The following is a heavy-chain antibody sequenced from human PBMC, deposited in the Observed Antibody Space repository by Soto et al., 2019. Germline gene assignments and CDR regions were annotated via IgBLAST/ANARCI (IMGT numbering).Heavy chain of an antibody. CDR3: ARTVVAATTGGNNWFDP. V-gene: IGHV4-59*01. Sequence: SETLSLTCTVSGGSISSYYWSWIRQPPGKGLEWIGYIYYSGSTNYNPSLKSRVTISVDTSKNQFSLKLSSVTAADTAVYYCARTVVAATTGGNNWFDPWGQGTLVTVSS. D-gene: IGHD2-15*01. J-gene: IGHJ5*02. CDR1: GGSISSYY. CDR2: IYYSGST.